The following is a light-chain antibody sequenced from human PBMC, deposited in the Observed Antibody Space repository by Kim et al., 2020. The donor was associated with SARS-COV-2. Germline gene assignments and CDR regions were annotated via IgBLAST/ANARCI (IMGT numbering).Light chain of an antibody. CDR1: SSDVGSYNI. J-gene: IGLJ3*02. Sequence: QSALTQPASVSGSPGQSITISCTGTSSDVGSYNIVSWYQQHPGKAPKLMIYEVSKRPSGVSNRFSGSKSGNTASLTISGLQAEDEADYYCCSYAGSSTRWVFGGGTQLTVL. CDR3: CSYAGSSTRWV. V-gene: IGLV2-23*02. CDR2: EVS.